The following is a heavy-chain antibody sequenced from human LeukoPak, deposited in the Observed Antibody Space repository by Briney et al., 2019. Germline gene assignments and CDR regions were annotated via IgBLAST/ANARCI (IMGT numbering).Heavy chain of an antibody. Sequence: AGGSLRLSCAASGFRFSSYGMNWVRQAPGKGLEWVAVISYDGSNKYYADSVKGRFTISRDNSKNTLYLQMNSLRAEDTAVYYCAKDPSSGYYGEYFQHWGQGTLVTVSS. CDR3: AKDPSSGYYGEYFQH. CDR1: GFRFSSYG. V-gene: IGHV3-30*18. J-gene: IGHJ1*01. D-gene: IGHD3-22*01. CDR2: ISYDGSNK.